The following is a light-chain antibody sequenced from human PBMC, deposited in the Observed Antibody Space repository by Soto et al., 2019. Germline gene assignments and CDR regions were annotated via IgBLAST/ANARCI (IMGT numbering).Light chain of an antibody. CDR3: QSYEGSNLYVV. J-gene: IGLJ2*01. CDR2: ENN. CDR1: SGSIASNY. V-gene: IGLV6-57*02. Sequence: NFMLTQPHSVSESPGKTVTISCTGSSGSIASNYVQWYQQRPGSAPTTVIFENNQRPSGVPDRFSGSIDSSSNSASLTISGLKTEDEADYYCQSYEGSNLYVVFGGGTKLTVL.